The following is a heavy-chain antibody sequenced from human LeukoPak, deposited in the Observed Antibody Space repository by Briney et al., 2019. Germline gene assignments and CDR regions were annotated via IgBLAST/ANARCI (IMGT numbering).Heavy chain of an antibody. Sequence: GGSLRLSCAASGLTFSSYEMNWVRQAPGKGLEWVSYISSSGSTRYYADSVKGRFTISRDSSKNTLYLQMNSLRAEDTAVYYCARRAGDYSHPYDYWGQGTLVTVSS. CDR3: ARRAGDYSHPYDY. CDR2: ISSSGSTR. CDR1: GLTFSSYE. D-gene: IGHD3-22*01. J-gene: IGHJ4*02. V-gene: IGHV3-48*03.